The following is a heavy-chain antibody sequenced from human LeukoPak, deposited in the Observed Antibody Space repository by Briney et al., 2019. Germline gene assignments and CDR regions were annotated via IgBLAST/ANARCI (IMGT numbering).Heavy chain of an antibody. CDR3: AKSGLNRFDY. V-gene: IGHV3-21*04. CDR2: ISTSSSYI. Sequence: GGSLRLSCAASGFTFSSYSMNWVRQAPGKGLEWVSCISTSSSYIYYADSVKGRFTISRDNSKNTLYLQVNSLRAEDTAVYYCAKSGLNRFDYWGQGTLVTVSS. J-gene: IGHJ4*02. D-gene: IGHD2-15*01. CDR1: GFTFSSYS.